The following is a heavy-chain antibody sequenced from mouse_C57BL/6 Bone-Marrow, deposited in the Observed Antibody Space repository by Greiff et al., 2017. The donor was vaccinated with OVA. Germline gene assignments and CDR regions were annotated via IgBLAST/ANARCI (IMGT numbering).Heavy chain of an antibody. CDR2: IYPRSGNT. CDR3: ARSSYYGSSYRFDY. D-gene: IGHD1-1*01. V-gene: IGHV1-81*01. Sequence: VKLQESGAELARPGASVKLSCKASGYTFTSYGISWVKQRTGQGLEWIGEIYPRSGNTYYNEKFKGKATLTADKSSSTAYMELRSLTSEDSAVYFCARSSYYGSSYRFDYWGQGTTLTVSS. CDR1: GYTFTSYG. J-gene: IGHJ2*01.